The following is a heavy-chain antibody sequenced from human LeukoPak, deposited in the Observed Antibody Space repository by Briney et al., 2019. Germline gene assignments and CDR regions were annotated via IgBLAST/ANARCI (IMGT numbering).Heavy chain of an antibody. CDR2: MYHRGST. V-gene: IGHV4-38-2*01. CDR3: ARHRGDNSNPRYYFYYMDV. Sequence: SETLSLTCSVSGHSISGGYYWGWIRQPPGKGLEWIGTMYHRGSTYYNPSLKSRVTMSGDTSENHFSLKLSSVIAADAAVYYCARHRGDNSNPRYYFYYMDVWGKGTTVTVSS. D-gene: IGHD4-11*01. CDR1: GHSISGGYY. J-gene: IGHJ6*03.